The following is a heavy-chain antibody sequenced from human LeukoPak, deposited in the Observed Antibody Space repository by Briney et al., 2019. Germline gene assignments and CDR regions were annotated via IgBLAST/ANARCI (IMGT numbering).Heavy chain of an antibody. V-gene: IGHV3-23*01. D-gene: IGHD6-19*01. Sequence: PGGSLRLSCAASGFTFSSYAMNWVRQAPGKGLERVSGISGNGDNTWYADSVKGRFTISRDNSKNTMYLQMNSLRADDTAIYYCARRCSACPTGHFDYWGQGTLVTVSS. J-gene: IGHJ4*02. CDR1: GFTFSSYA. CDR2: ISGNGDNT. CDR3: ARRCSACPTGHFDY.